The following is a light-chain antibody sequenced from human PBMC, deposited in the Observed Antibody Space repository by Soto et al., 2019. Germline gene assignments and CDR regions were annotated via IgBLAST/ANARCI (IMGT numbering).Light chain of an antibody. Sequence: QSVLTQPPSASVTPGQRVSISCSGSSSNIGINTVNWYQQFPETTPRHLIYTTNQKHSGVPERFSGCKSGTSASLAISGLLSEDEADYYCAAWYNSLNGPVFGGGTKLTVL. CDR3: AAWYNSLNGPV. CDR1: SSNIGINT. J-gene: IGLJ3*02. V-gene: IGLV1-44*01. CDR2: TTN.